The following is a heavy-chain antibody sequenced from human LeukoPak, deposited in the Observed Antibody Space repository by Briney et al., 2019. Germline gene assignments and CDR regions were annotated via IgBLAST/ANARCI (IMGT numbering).Heavy chain of an antibody. D-gene: IGHD1-26*01. V-gene: IGHV3-48*03. Sequence: GSLRLSCAASGFTFSSYEMNWVRQAPGKGLEWVSYISSSGSTIYYADSVKGRFTISRDNAKNSLYLQMNSLRAEDTAVYYCARDGSSGSLNDYWGQGTLVTVSS. J-gene: IGHJ4*02. CDR3: ARDGSSGSLNDY. CDR2: ISSSGSTI. CDR1: GFTFSSYE.